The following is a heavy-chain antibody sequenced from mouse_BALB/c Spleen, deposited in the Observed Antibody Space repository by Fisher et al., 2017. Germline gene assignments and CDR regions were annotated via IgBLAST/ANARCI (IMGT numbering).Heavy chain of an antibody. D-gene: IGHD4-1*01. CDR3: ARLTGYAMDY. J-gene: IGHJ4*01. V-gene: IGHV5-12-1*01. Sequence: RFTISRDNAKNTLYLQMSSLKSEDTAMYYCARLTGYAMDYWGQGTSVTVS.